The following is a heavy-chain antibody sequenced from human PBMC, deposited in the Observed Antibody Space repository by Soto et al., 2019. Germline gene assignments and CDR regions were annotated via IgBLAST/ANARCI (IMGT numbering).Heavy chain of an antibody. J-gene: IGHJ4*02. CDR1: GYTFTSYG. CDR2: IRAYNGYT. CDR3: ARDSDGYRSGWYVGYFDY. Sequence: QVQLVQSGAELKKPGASVKVSCKASGYTFTSYGISWVRQAPGQGLEWMGWIRAYNGYTNYAQKCQGRVTITTDTSTSTAYMELRSMISDDTAVYYCARDSDGYRSGWYVGYFDYWGQGTLVTVSS. D-gene: IGHD6-19*01. V-gene: IGHV1-18*04.